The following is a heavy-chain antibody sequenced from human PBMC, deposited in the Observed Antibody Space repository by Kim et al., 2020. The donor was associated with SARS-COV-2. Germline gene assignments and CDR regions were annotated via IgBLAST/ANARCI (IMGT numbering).Heavy chain of an antibody. CDR1: GFTFDDYA. CDR3: AKDLSSSWSGSGYFDY. D-gene: IGHD6-13*01. CDR2: ISWNSGII. J-gene: IGHJ4*02. V-gene: IGHV3-9*01. Sequence: GGSLRLSCAASGFTFDDYAMHWVRQAPGKGLEWVSGISWNSGIIGYADSVKGRFTISRDNAKNSLYLQMNSLRAEDTALYYCAKDLSSSWSGSGYFDYWGQGTLVTVSS.